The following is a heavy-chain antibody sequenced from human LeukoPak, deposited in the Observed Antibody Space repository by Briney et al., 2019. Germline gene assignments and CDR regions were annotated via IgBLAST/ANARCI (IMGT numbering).Heavy chain of an antibody. CDR1: GGSFSGYY. CDR2: MFYSGRT. V-gene: IGHV4-34*11. Sequence: NPSETLSLTCAVYGGSFSGYYWSWIRQPPGKALEWIGYMFYSGRTKNNPSLDSRVTLSIDTSKNQFSLTLTSVIAADTAVYYCARIQSGGASFNIWGQGTMVTVS. J-gene: IGHJ3*02. D-gene: IGHD3-16*01. CDR3: ARIQSGGASFNI.